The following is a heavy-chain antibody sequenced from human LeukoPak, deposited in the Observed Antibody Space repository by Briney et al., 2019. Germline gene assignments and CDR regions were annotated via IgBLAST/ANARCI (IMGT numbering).Heavy chain of an antibody. J-gene: IGHJ4*02. D-gene: IGHD3-10*01. Sequence: GGSLRLSCATSGFTFRTYWMNWVRQVPGKGLEWVANIRPDGSEKYYVDSVKGRFTISRDNAKNSLYLQMNSLRAEDTAVYYCARGGNIRRAMVRGVITYYFDYWGQGTLVTVSS. CDR3: ARGGNIRRAMVRGVITYYFDY. CDR1: GFTFRTYW. CDR2: IRPDGSEK. V-gene: IGHV3-7*01.